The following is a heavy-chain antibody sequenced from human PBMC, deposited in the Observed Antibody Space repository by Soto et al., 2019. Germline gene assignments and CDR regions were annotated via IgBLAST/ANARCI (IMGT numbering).Heavy chain of an antibody. J-gene: IGHJ4*02. Sequence: PGGSLRLSCAASGFTFSSYGMHWVRQAPGKGLEWVAVISYDGSNKYYADSVKGRFTISRDNSKNTLYLQMNSLRAEDTAVYYCAKVSGSYSDYWGQGTLVTVSS. D-gene: IGHD1-26*01. CDR3: AKVSGSYSDY. CDR2: ISYDGSNK. V-gene: IGHV3-30*18. CDR1: GFTFSSYG.